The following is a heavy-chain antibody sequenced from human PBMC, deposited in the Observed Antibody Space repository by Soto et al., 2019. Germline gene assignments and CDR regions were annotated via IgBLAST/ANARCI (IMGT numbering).Heavy chain of an antibody. J-gene: IGHJ6*02. Sequence: XSVKGSCNASGYLFSDYYMRWVRQAPGQELGWMGRINPNSGGTNYAQKFQGRVTLTWDTSINTAYMELSSLRPDDTAMYYCARERYQVLSDGMDVWGQGTSVTVSS. V-gene: IGHV1-2*06. CDR2: INPNSGGT. CDR3: ARERYQVLSDGMDV. CDR1: GYLFSDYY. D-gene: IGHD3-16*01.